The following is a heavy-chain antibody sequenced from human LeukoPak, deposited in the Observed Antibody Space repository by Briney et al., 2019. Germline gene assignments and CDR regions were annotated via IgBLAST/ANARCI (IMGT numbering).Heavy chain of an antibody. CDR1: GGSVNSGSYY. D-gene: IGHD1-26*01. CDR2: IYYSGST. Sequence: SEALSLTCTVSGGSVNSGSYYWNWIRQPPGKGLEWIGYIYYSGSTNYNPSLKSRVTISVDTSKNQFSLKLSSVTAADTAVYYCARAAYSGSYHSDYWGQGTLVTVSS. CDR3: ARAAYSGSYHSDY. J-gene: IGHJ4*02. V-gene: IGHV4-61*01.